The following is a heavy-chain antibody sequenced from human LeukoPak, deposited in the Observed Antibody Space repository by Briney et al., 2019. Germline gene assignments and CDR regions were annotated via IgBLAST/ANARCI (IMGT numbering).Heavy chain of an antibody. D-gene: IGHD3-9*01. CDR3: ARYDDYDILTVAPGYYMDV. J-gene: IGHJ6*03. Sequence: ASVKVSCKASGYTFTSYGLSWVRQAPGLGLEWMGWISAYNGNTNYAQKLQGRVTVTTDTSTSTAYMELRSLRSDDTAVCYCARYDDYDILTVAPGYYMDVWGKGTTVTVSS. V-gene: IGHV1-18*01. CDR1: GYTFTSYG. CDR2: ISAYNGNT.